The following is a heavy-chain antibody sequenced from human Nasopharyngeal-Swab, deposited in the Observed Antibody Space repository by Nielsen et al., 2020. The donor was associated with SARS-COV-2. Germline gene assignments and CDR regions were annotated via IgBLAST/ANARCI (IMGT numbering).Heavy chain of an antibody. CDR3: ARGVETIHH. J-gene: IGHJ1*01. CDR2: ISSSGSIT. CDR1: GFSFSEYY. Sequence: SLKISCAASGFSFSEYYMSWIRQAPGKGLEWISDISSSGSITHYADSMKGRFTISRDNAKKSLYLQMNSLRAEDTAVYYCARGVETIHHWGQGSLVTVSS. V-gene: IGHV3-11*04. D-gene: IGHD5-24*01.